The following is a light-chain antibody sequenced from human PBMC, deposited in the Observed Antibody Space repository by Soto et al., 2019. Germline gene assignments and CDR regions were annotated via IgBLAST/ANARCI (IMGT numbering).Light chain of an antibody. CDR1: SSNIGSNY. J-gene: IGLJ1*01. Sequence: QSVLTQPPSASGTPGQRVTISCSGSSSNIGSNYVYWYQQLPGTAPKLLIYSNNQRPSGVPDRFSGSKSGTSASLAISGLRSEDEDDYYCAAWDDSLGGYVCGTGTKV. CDR3: AAWDDSLGGYV. CDR2: SNN. V-gene: IGLV1-47*02.